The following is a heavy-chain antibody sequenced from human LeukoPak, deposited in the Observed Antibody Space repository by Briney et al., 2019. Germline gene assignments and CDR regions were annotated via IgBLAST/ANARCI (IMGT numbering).Heavy chain of an antibody. CDR2: ISSSSSYI. CDR3: ARDGDYDWNYRSGFDY. D-gene: IGHD1-7*01. CDR1: GFTFSSYS. J-gene: IGHJ4*02. Sequence: GGSLRLSCAASGFTFSSYSMNWVRQAPGKGLEWVSSISSSSSYIYYADSVKGRFTISRDNAKNSLYLQMNSLRVEDTAVYYCARDGDYDWNYRSGFDYWGQGTLVTVSS. V-gene: IGHV3-21*01.